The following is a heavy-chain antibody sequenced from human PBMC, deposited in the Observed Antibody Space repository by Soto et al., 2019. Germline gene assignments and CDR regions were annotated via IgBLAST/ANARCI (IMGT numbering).Heavy chain of an antibody. CDR3: GREYCRGGRCYHPDY. D-gene: IGHD2-15*01. Sequence: QVQLVQSGAEPKTPGASVKVSCKASGYSFTTFGISWVRQAPGQGLEWMGWISKYNGNTKYAQKFQGRVTLTTDASTSTAYMELRSLTSDDTAVYYCGREYCRGGRCYHPDYWGQGTLVTVSS. J-gene: IGHJ4*02. CDR2: ISKYNGNT. CDR1: GYSFTTFG. V-gene: IGHV1-18*01.